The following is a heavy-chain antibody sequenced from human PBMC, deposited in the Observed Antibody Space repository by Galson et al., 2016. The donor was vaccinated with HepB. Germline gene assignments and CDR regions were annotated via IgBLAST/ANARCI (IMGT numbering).Heavy chain of an antibody. CDR1: GFTFSSFA. J-gene: IGHJ3*02. CDR2: ISGSGGST. CDR3: AGSYSGRKGASDI. D-gene: IGHD1-26*01. Sequence: SLRLSCAASGFTFSSFAMNWFRQAPGKGLEWVSGISGSGGSTYFADSVKGRFTISRGNSKNTVDLQMNSLRAEDTAVYYCAGSYSGRKGASDIWGQGTMVTVSS. V-gene: IGHV3-23*01.